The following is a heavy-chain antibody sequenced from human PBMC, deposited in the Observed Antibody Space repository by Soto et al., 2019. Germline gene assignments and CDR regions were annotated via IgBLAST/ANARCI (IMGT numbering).Heavy chain of an antibody. D-gene: IGHD3-10*01. J-gene: IGHJ4*02. CDR1: GYTFSKYD. CDR3: AKVSRKGSAIDFDY. CDR2: VNPNTGDP. Sequence: QVQLVQSGAELKKPGASVKVSCKASGYTFSKYDMNWVRQATGQGLEGIGWVNPNTGDPGYEQKFQGRVTLTTDISTTAAYMELTSLRSEDTAIYYCAKVSRKGSAIDFDYWGQGTLITVSS. V-gene: IGHV1-8*01.